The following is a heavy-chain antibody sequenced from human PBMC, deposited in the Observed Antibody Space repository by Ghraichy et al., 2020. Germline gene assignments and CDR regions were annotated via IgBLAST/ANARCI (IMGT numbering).Heavy chain of an antibody. V-gene: IGHV1-69*06. CDR3: ARVNYGSSGYVRHKDWDY. J-gene: IGHJ4*02. D-gene: IGHD3-22*01. Sequence: SVKVSCKASGGTFSSYAISWVRQAPGQGLEWMGGINPIFGTANYAQKFQGRVTITADKSTSTAYMELSSLRSEDTAVYYCARVNYGSSGYVRHKDWDYWGQGTLVTVSS. CDR1: GGTFSSYA. CDR2: INPIFGTA.